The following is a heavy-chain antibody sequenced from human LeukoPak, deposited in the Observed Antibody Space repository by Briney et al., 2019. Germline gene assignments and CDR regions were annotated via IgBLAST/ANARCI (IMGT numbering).Heavy chain of an antibody. CDR1: GFTSSTFA. D-gene: IGHD3-9*01. V-gene: IGHV3-23*01. Sequence: GGSLRLSCAASGFTSSTFALSWVRQAPGRGLEWVSAISGSGGKTYYADSVKGRFTISRDNSRNTLYLQMNSLRAEDTAVYYCARAQILPFYDTLTAYASFDYWGQGTLVTVSS. J-gene: IGHJ4*02. CDR2: ISGSGGKT. CDR3: ARAQILPFYDTLTAYASFDY.